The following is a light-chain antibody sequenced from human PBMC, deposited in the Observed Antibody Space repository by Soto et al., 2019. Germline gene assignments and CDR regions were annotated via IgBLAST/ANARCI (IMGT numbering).Light chain of an antibody. CDR3: QNYNSAPPAGT. V-gene: IGKV1-27*01. CDR2: AAS. J-gene: IGKJ4*01. CDR1: QGINNH. Sequence: DFQMTQSPSSRSASVGDRVTITCRASQGINNHLAWFQQKPGKVPKVLIYAASTLQSGVPSRFSGSGSGTDFTLTISSLLPEDVATYYCQNYNSAPPAGTFGGGTKVEIK.